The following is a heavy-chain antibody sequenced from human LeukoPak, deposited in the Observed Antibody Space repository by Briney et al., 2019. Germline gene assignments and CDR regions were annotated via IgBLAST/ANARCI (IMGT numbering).Heavy chain of an antibody. CDR1: GFTFSSSA. J-gene: IGHJ4*02. Sequence: QPGGSLRLSCAASGFTFSSSAMSWVRQVPGKGLEWVSGISASGGSTYYADSVRGRFTISRDNSKSTLCLQMNSLRAEDTAVYYCAKQLGYCSDGSCYFPYWGQGTLVTVSS. CDR3: AKQLGYCSDGSCYFPY. CDR2: ISASGGST. V-gene: IGHV3-23*01. D-gene: IGHD2-15*01.